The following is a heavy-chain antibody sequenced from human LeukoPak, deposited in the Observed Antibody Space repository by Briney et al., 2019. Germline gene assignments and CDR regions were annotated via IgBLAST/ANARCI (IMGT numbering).Heavy chain of an antibody. V-gene: IGHV1-18*01. CDR3: ARDRNTMIQPDY. Sequence: ASVKVCCKASGYTFTSYGISWVRQAPGQGVEWMGWISAYNGNTNYAQKLQGRVTMTTDTSTSTAYMELRSLRSDDTAVYYCARDRNTMIQPDYWGQGTLVTVSS. CDR1: GYTFTSYG. J-gene: IGHJ4*02. CDR2: ISAYNGNT. D-gene: IGHD3-22*01.